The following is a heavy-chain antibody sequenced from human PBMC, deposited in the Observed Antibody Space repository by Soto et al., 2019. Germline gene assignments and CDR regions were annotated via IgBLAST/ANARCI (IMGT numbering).Heavy chain of an antibody. Sequence: AASVKVSCKASGYTFTSYGISWVRQAPGQGLEWMGWISAYNGNTNYAQKLQGRVTMTTDTSTSTAYMELRSLRSDDTAVYYCARDQGATIFGVVIITWFDPWGQGTLVTVSS. CDR3: ARDQGATIFGVVIITWFDP. CDR2: ISAYNGNT. D-gene: IGHD3-3*01. J-gene: IGHJ5*02. CDR1: GYTFTSYG. V-gene: IGHV1-18*01.